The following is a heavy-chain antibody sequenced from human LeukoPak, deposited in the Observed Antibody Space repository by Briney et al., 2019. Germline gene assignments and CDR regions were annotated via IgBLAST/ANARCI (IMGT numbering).Heavy chain of an antibody. Sequence: ASVKVSCKASGYTFTSYGISWVRQAPGQGLEWMGWISAYNGNTNYAQKLQGRVTMTTDTSTSTAYMELRSLRSDDTAVYYCARVPYGLFSYCFDYWGQGTLVTVSS. D-gene: IGHD4-17*01. CDR3: ARVPYGLFSYCFDY. CDR1: GYTFTSYG. V-gene: IGHV1-18*01. CDR2: ISAYNGNT. J-gene: IGHJ4*02.